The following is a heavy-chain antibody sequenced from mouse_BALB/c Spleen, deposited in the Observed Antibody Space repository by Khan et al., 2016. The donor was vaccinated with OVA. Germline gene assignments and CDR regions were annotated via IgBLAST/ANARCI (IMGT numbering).Heavy chain of an antibody. CDR2: VNPHIGET. D-gene: IGHD1-1*01. Sequence: VHLQQSGPQLVKPGASVKISCKASGYSFTGYFMNWVMQSHGKRLEWIGRVNPHIGETFYNQRFRDKATLTVDESSSTAHMELRSLASEDFAVYYCARKNGSDFDYWGQGTTLTVSS. CDR3: ARKNGSDFDY. V-gene: IGHV1-20*02. J-gene: IGHJ2*01. CDR1: GYSFTGYF.